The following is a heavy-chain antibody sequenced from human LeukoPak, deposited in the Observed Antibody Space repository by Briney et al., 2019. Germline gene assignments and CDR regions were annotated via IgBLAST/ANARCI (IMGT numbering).Heavy chain of an antibody. Sequence: GASVKVSCKASGYTFTSYGISWVRQAPGQGLEWMGWISAYNGNTDYAQKLQGRVTMTTDTSTSTAYMELRSLRPDDTAVYYCAREARYNWFDPWGQGTLVTVSS. V-gene: IGHV1-18*01. J-gene: IGHJ5*02. CDR3: AREARYNWFDP. CDR1: GYTFTSYG. CDR2: ISAYNGNT.